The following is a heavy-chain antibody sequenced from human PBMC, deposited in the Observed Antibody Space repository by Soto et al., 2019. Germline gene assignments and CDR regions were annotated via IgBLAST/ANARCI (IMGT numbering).Heavy chain of an antibody. Sequence: GGSLRLSCATSGITFSSYGMHWVRQAPGKGLEWVAVISYDGSNKYYADSVKGRFTISRDNSKNTLYLQMNSLRAEDTAVYYWAKERRTKDYYYYMDVWGKGTTVTVSS. J-gene: IGHJ6*03. V-gene: IGHV3-30*18. CDR3: AKERRTKDYYYYMDV. D-gene: IGHD3-3*01. CDR1: GITFSSYG. CDR2: ISYDGSNK.